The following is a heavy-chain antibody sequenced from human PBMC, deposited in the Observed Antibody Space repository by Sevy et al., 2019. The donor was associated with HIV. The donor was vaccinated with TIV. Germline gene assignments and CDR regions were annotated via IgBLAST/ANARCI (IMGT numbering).Heavy chain of an antibody. Sequence: GGSLRLSCAASGFTFSDYWMIWIRQAPGKGLEWVANINRHGTEKNYADSLKGRFTISRDNARDSHYLDMNSLRAEDTAVYYCARESSGPSIVDYWGQGALVTVSS. CDR1: GFTFSDYW. V-gene: IGHV3-7*01. CDR2: INRHGTEK. D-gene: IGHD3-22*01. CDR3: ARESSGPSIVDY. J-gene: IGHJ4*02.